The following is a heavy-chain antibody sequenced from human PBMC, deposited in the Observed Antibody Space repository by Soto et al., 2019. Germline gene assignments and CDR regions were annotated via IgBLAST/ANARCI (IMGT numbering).Heavy chain of an antibody. V-gene: IGHV1-8*01. CDR1: GYTFTNSD. J-gene: IGHJ5*02. CDR3: ARGFPLWFDP. Sequence: ASVKVSCKASGYTFTNSDINWVRQATGQGPEWVGWMNPNSGNSGCAQKFQGRVTMTRNTSISTAYMELSSLRSEDTAVYYCARGFPLWFDPWGQGTLVTVSS. CDR2: MNPNSGNS.